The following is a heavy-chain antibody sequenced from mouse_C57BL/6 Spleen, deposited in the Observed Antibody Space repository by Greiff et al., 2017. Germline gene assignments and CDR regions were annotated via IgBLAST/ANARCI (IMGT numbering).Heavy chain of an antibody. Sequence: QVQLQQPGPELVKPGASVKLSCKASGYTFTSYWMHWVKQRPGQGLEWIGMIHPNCGSTSYNEKFKSKATLTVDQSSSPAYMQLSSLTSEDSAVYYSVPRFSEATDYWGQGTSVTVSS. CDR3: VPRFSEATDY. CDR2: IHPNCGST. CDR1: GYTFTSYW. D-gene: IGHD6-2*01. J-gene: IGHJ4*01. V-gene: IGHV1-64*01.